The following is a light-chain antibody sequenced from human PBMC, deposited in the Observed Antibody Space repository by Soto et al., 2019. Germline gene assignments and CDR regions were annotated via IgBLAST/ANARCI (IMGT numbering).Light chain of an antibody. J-gene: IGLJ3*02. Sequence: SVLTQPASVSGSPGQSITISCTGTSSDVGAYNFVSWYQQHPGKAPKLMIYDVSHRPSGVSHRFSGSKSGNTASLTISGLQAEDEADYYCSSFRTSNSLGVFGGGTKVTV. CDR2: DVS. V-gene: IGLV2-14*03. CDR1: SSDVGAYNF. CDR3: SSFRTSNSLGV.